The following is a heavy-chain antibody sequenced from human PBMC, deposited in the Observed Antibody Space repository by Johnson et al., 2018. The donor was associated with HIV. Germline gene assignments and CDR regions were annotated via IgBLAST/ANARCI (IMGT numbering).Heavy chain of an antibody. V-gene: IGHV3-20*04. CDR3: ARARYSNTWDDAFDI. CDR1: GFTFDDYG. Sequence: MLLVESGRGVVRPGGSLRLSCAASGFTFDDYGMSWVRQAPGKGLEWGSGINWNGGSTGYADSRKGRLLISRDNAKNFLYLQMNSLRAEDTALYYCARARYSNTWDDAFDIWGQGTMVTVSS. J-gene: IGHJ3*02. D-gene: IGHD6-13*01. CDR2: INWNGGST.